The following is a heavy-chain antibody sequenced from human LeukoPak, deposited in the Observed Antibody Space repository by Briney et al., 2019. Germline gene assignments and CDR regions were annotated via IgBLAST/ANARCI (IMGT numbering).Heavy chain of an antibody. V-gene: IGHV1-2*07. Sequence: ASVKVSCKASGYTFTGYYMLWVRQAPGQGLEWMGWINPNSGGTNYAHKFQGRVTMTRDTSISTAYMELSRLRSDDTAVYYCARMRDFWSGYTWINYNWFDPWGQGTLVTVSS. CDR3: ARMRDFWSGYTWINYNWFDP. D-gene: IGHD3-3*01. CDR1: GYTFTGYY. CDR2: INPNSGGT. J-gene: IGHJ5*02.